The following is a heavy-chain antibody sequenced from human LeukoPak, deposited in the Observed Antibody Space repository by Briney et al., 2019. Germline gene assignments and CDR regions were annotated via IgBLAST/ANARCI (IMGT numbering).Heavy chain of an antibody. Sequence: SVKVSCKASRGTFSSYAISWVRQAPGQGLEWMGIINPSGGSTSYAQKFQGRVTMTRDTSISTAYMELSRLRSDDTAVYYCARASRITMVRGVIDVIDYWGQGTLVTVSS. CDR2: INPSGGST. D-gene: IGHD3-10*01. CDR3: ARASRITMVRGVIDVIDY. J-gene: IGHJ4*02. CDR1: RGTFSSYA. V-gene: IGHV1-46*01.